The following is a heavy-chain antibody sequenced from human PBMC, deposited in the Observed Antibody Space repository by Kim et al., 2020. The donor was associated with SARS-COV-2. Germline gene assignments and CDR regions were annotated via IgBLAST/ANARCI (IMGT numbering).Heavy chain of an antibody. V-gene: IGHV4-59*08. CDR3: ARHVHNNFYDFWSGAHYYYYGMDV. CDR1: GGSISSYY. J-gene: IGHJ6*02. Sequence: SETLSLTCTVSGGSISSYYWSWIRQPPGKGLEWIGYIYYSGSTNYNPSLKSRVTISVDTSKNQFSLKLSSVTAADTAVYYCARHVHNNFYDFWSGAHYYYYGMDVWGQGTTVTVSS. CDR2: IYYSGST. D-gene: IGHD3-3*01.